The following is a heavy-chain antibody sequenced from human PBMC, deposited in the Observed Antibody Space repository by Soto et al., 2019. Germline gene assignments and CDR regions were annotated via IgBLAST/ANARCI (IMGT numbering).Heavy chain of an antibody. Sequence: GGSLRLSXAASGFTFSSYAMHWVRQAPGKGLEWVAVISYDGSNKYYADSVKGRFTISRDNSKNTLYLQMNSLRAEDTAVYYCARERALYCSSTSCHNEGYGMDVWGQGTTVTVSS. V-gene: IGHV3-30-3*01. J-gene: IGHJ6*02. D-gene: IGHD2-2*01. CDR1: GFTFSSYA. CDR2: ISYDGSNK. CDR3: ARERALYCSSTSCHNEGYGMDV.